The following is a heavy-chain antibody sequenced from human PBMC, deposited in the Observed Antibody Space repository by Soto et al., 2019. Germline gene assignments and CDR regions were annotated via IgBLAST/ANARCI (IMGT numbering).Heavy chain of an antibody. CDR1: GFTFSRYS. CDR2: ISSSSSTI. D-gene: IGHD3-22*01. J-gene: IGHJ5*02. V-gene: IGHV3-48*01. CDR3: ARDRFDYYDTSGYWRFDP. Sequence: TASGFTFSRYSMNWVRQAPGKGLEWISYISSSSSTIYYADSVKGRFTISRDNAKNSLYLQMNSLRAEDTAVYYCARDRFDYYDTSGYWRFDPWGQGTLVTVSS.